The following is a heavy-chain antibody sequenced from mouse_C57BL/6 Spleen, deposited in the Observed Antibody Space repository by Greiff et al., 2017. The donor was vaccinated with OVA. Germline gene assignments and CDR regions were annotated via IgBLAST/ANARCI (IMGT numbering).Heavy chain of an antibody. CDR1: GYTFTSYW. D-gene: IGHD2-5*01. Sequence: QVQLQQPGAELVKPGASVKLSCKASGYTFTSYWMQWVKQRPGQGLEWIGEIDPSDSYTNYNQKFKGKATLTVDTSSSTAYMQLSSLTSEESAVYYGARRNYSNPWFAYWGQGTLVTVSA. CDR3: ARRNYSNPWFAY. CDR2: IDPSDSYT. J-gene: IGHJ3*01. V-gene: IGHV1-50*01.